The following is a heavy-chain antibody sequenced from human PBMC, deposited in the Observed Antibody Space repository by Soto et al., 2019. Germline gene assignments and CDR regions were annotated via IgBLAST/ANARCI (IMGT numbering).Heavy chain of an antibody. CDR3: ATGVWYYFDY. V-gene: IGHV3-11*04. D-gene: IGHD2-21*01. Sequence: WGSLRLSCVATGFTFSTYSMSWVRQSPGKGLEWVSYINKDGGTVSYADSVKGRFTISRDNAENSLHLQMNSLRAEDTAVYYCATGVWYYFDYWGQGALVTVSS. CDR2: INKDGGTV. CDR1: GFTFSTYS. J-gene: IGHJ4*02.